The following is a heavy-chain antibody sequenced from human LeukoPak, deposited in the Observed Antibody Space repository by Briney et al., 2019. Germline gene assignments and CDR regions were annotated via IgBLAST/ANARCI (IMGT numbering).Heavy chain of an antibody. J-gene: IGHJ4*02. D-gene: IGHD3-10*01. CDR1: GFTFSSYG. CDR3: VGLGENY. Sequence: PGRSLRLSCAASGFTFSSYGMHWVRQAPGKGLDWVAVISYYGNNKYYADSVKGRFTISRDNSKNTLYLQMDNLRAEDTAVYYCVGLGENYWGQGTLVTVSS. CDR2: ISYYGNNK. V-gene: IGHV3-30*03.